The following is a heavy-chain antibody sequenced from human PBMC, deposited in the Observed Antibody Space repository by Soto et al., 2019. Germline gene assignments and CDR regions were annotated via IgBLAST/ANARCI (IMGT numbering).Heavy chain of an antibody. Sequence: QVQLVQSGAEVKKPGASVKVSCKASGYTFTSYAMHWVRRAPGQSLEWMGWINAGNGNTKYSQKFQGRVTITRDTSASTAYMELSSLRSEDTAVYYCARRGSGSYYNSFDHWGQGTLVTVSA. CDR2: INAGNGNT. CDR3: ARRGSGSYYNSFDH. CDR1: GYTFTSYA. D-gene: IGHD3-10*01. J-gene: IGHJ5*02. V-gene: IGHV1-3*01.